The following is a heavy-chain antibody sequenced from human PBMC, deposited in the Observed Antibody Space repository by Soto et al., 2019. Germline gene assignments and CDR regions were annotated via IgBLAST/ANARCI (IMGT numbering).Heavy chain of an antibody. V-gene: IGHV3-53*01. CDR3: ARTHTPMATYYFDY. CDR2: IYSGGST. Sequence: EAQLVESGGGLIQPGGSLRLSCAASGFTVSSNYMSWVRQAPGKGLEGVSVIYSGGSTYYADSVNGRLTISRDNSKNTLYLQMHSLRAEETAVYYCARTHTPMATYYFDYWGQGTLVTVSS. D-gene: IGHD5-18*01. CDR1: GFTVSSNY. J-gene: IGHJ4*02.